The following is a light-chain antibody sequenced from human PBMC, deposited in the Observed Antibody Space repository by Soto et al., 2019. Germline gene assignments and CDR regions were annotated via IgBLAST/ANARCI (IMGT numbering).Light chain of an antibody. Sequence: EIVLTQSPGTLSLSPGERATLSCRASQSVSSNLAWYQQKPGQAPRLLIYGASTRATGIPARFSGSGSGTEFTLTINNLQPDDLATYICQQYKSYSTFGRGTKVDIK. V-gene: IGKV3-15*01. CDR1: QSVSSN. CDR2: GAS. J-gene: IGKJ1*01. CDR3: QQYKSYST.